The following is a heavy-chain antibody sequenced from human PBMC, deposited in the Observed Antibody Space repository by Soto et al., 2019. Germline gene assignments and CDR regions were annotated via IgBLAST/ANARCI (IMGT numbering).Heavy chain of an antibody. V-gene: IGHV5-51*01. CDR1: GYSFTSYW. J-gene: IGHJ6*03. CDR3: ARRGYCSSTSCYLLGYYMDV. D-gene: IGHD2-2*01. CDR2: IYPGDSDT. Sequence: GESLKISGKGSGYSFTSYWIGWVRQMPGKGLEWMGIIYPGDSDTRYSPSFQGQVTISADKSISTAYLQWSSLKASDTAMYYCARRGYCSSTSCYLLGYYMDVWGKGTTVTVSS.